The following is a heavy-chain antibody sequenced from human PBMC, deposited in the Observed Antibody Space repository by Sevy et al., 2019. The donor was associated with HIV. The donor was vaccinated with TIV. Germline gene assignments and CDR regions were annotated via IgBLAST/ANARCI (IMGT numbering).Heavy chain of an antibody. CDR2: VSYEEINK. Sequence: GGSLRLSCAASGFTFDTYVIHWVRQAPGKGLEWVAFVSYEEINKYYLDSVKGRFTISRDNSKNTLYLQMNSLRAEETAVYYCAKVGVAGNWFDPWGQGTLVTVSS. CDR3: AKVGVAGNWFDP. D-gene: IGHD6-19*01. CDR1: GFTFDTYV. J-gene: IGHJ5*02. V-gene: IGHV3-30*04.